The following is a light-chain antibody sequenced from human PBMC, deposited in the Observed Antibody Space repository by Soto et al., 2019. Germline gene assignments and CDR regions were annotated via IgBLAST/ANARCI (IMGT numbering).Light chain of an antibody. J-gene: IGLJ3*02. V-gene: IGLV2-11*01. Sequence: QSVLTQPRSVSGSPGQSVTISCTGTSSDVGGYNYVSWYQQHPGKAPKLMIYDVSKRPSGVPDRFSGSKSGNTASLTISGLQAEDEADYYCYSYVGSYTRVFGGGTKLIVL. CDR1: SSDVGGYNY. CDR3: YSYVGSYTRV. CDR2: DVS.